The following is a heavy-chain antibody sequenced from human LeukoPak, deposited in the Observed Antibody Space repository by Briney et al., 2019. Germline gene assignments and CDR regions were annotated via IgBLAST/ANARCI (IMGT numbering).Heavy chain of an antibody. CDR1: GYSISSGYY. V-gene: IGHV4-38-2*02. CDR2: VYHSGST. Sequence: PSETLSLTCTVSGYSISSGYYWGWIRQPPGKGLEWIGSVYHSGSTYYNPSLKSRVTISVDTSKNQFSLKLSSVTAADTAVYYCARDRVPTYYYGSGGFWYFDYWGQGTLVTVSS. CDR3: ARDRVPTYYYGSGGFWYFDY. D-gene: IGHD3-10*01. J-gene: IGHJ4*02.